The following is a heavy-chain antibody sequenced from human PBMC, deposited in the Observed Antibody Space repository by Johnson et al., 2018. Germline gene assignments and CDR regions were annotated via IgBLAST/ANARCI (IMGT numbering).Heavy chain of an antibody. CDR2: IWYDGTND. V-gene: IGHV3-33*01. CDR1: GFTFRSYG. J-gene: IGHJ3*02. Sequence: QVQLVQSGGGVVQPGRSLRLSCVASGFTFRSYGMFWVRQAPGKGLQWVGTIWYDGTNDNYADSVKGRFTIPRDNSKNTLYLQMNSLKAEDTAVYSCVTETDGFDSWGQGTLVTVSS. CDR3: VTETDGFDS.